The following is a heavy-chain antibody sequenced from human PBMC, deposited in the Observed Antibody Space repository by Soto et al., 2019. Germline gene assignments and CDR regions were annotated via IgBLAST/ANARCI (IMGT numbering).Heavy chain of an antibody. V-gene: IGHV3-30*18. Sequence: GGSLRLSCAASGFTFSSYGMHWVRQAPGKGLEWVAVISYDGGNKYYADSVKGRFTISRDNSKNTLYLQMNSLRAEDTAVYYCAKDKLQHYDFWSGYLGRRRYYYYGMDVWGQGTTVTVSS. CDR3: AKDKLQHYDFWSGYLGRRRYYYYGMDV. D-gene: IGHD3-3*01. J-gene: IGHJ6*02. CDR1: GFTFSSYG. CDR2: ISYDGGNK.